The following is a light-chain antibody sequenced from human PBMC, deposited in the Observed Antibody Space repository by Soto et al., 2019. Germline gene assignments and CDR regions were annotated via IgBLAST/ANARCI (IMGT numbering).Light chain of an antibody. CDR2: GAS. CDR3: QQYTTWPLT. V-gene: IGKV3-15*01. Sequence: EIVMTQSPVTVSVSPGERATLSCRASQSVTSTLAWYQQKPGQAPRLLIYGASTRATGIPARFSGSGSGTEFSLTISSLQSEDFAVYYCQQYTTWPLTFGGGTKVDI. CDR1: QSVTST. J-gene: IGKJ4*01.